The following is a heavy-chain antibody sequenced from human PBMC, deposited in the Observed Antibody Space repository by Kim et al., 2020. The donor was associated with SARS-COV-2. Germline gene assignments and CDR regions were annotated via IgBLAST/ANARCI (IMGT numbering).Heavy chain of an antibody. CDR3: ARDPYYYYCYGMDV. CDR1: GYTFTSYA. Sequence: ASVKVSCKASGYTFTSYAMHWVRQAPGQRLEWMGWINAGNGNTKYSQKVQGRVTITRDTTASTAYMELSSLRSEDTAVYYCARDPYYYYCYGMDVWGQGTTVTVSS. V-gene: IGHV1-3*01. CDR2: INAGNGNT. J-gene: IGHJ6*02.